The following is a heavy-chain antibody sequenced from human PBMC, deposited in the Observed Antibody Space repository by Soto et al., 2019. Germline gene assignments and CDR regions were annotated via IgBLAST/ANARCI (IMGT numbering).Heavy chain of an antibody. CDR2: IKRKSDGGTT. CDR3: TTDLVRRKFCSSTSCPGGWFDP. D-gene: IGHD2-2*01. Sequence: GGSLRLSCAASGFTFINAWMTWVRQAPGKGLEWVGRIKRKSDGGTTDHAAPVKGRFTISRDDSKSTLYLQMNSLKTEDTAVYYCTTDLVRRKFCSSTSCPGGWFDPWGQGTLVTVSS. V-gene: IGHV3-15*01. J-gene: IGHJ5*02. CDR1: GFTFINAW.